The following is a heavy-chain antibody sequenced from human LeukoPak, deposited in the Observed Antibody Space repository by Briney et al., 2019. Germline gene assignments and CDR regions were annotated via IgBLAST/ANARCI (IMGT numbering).Heavy chain of an antibody. D-gene: IGHD1-26*01. CDR3: ARGRGGSYYDI. CDR2: INPSGGST. Sequence: ASVKVSCKAAGGTFSSYAISWVRQAPGQGLEWMGIINPSGGSTSYAQKFQGRVTMTRDMSTSTVYMELSSLRSEDTAVYYCARGRGGSYYDIWGQGTMVTVSS. V-gene: IGHV1-46*01. CDR1: GGTFSSYA. J-gene: IGHJ3*02.